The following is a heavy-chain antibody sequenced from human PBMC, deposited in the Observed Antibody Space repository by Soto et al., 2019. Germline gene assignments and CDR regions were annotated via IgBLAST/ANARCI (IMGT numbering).Heavy chain of an antibody. D-gene: IGHD1-26*01. J-gene: IGHJ4*02. CDR1: GYTFTGHY. CDR3: GRGRSGQIVVFY. V-gene: IGHV1-2*02. Sequence: ASVKVSCKASGYTFTGHYIHWVRQAPEQGPEWMGEIGPESGATRYAQKFQGRVTMTRDMSTTTVYMELNNLSPDDTAVYYCGRGRSGQIVVFYWGQGTPVTVSS. CDR2: IGPESGAT.